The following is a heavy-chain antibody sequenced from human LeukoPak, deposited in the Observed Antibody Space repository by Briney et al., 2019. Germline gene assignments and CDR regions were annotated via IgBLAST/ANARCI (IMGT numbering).Heavy chain of an antibody. CDR3: ASSGPDSLDAFDI. CDR2: ISYDGSNK. D-gene: IGHD1-26*01. Sequence: SCKASGYTFTSYAMHWVRQAPGKGLEWVAVISYDGSNKYYAASVKGRFTISRDNSKNTLYLQMNSLRAEDTAVYYCASSGPDSLDAFDIWGQGTMVTVSS. CDR1: GYTFTSYA. V-gene: IGHV3-30-3*01. J-gene: IGHJ3*02.